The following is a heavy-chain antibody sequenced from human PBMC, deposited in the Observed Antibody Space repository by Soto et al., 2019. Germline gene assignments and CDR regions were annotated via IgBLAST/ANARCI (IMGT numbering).Heavy chain of an antibody. CDR1: EFTFDDHY. CDR2: INPSGTYA. Sequence: QVQLVQSGGGLAKPGGSLRLSCAASEFTFDDHYMTWIRQAPGKGLEWISYINPSGTYADYADSVRGRFTISRDNAGNSLYLQMNSLRAEDTAVYYCARALTMVRGVISDYYYYGMDVWGQGTTVTVSS. CDR3: ARALTMVRGVISDYYYYGMDV. V-gene: IGHV3-11*05. J-gene: IGHJ6*02. D-gene: IGHD3-10*01.